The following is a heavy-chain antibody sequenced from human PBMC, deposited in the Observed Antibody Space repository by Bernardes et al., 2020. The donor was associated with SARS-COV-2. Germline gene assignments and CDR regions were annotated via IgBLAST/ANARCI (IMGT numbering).Heavy chain of an antibody. CDR2: IYYSGST. V-gene: IGHV4-39*01. Sequence: SEPLSLTCTVSGGSISSSSYYWGWIRQPPGKGLEWIGSIYYSGSTYYNPSLKSRVTISVDTSKNQFSLKLSSVTAADTAVYYCARHGRDTIFGVVIILGGFDYWGQGTLVTVSS. J-gene: IGHJ4*02. CDR1: GGSISSSSYY. D-gene: IGHD3-3*01. CDR3: ARHGRDTIFGVVIILGGFDY.